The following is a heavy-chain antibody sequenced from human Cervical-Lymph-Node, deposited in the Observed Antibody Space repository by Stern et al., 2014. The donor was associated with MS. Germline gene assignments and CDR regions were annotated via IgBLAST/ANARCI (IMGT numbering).Heavy chain of an antibody. J-gene: IGHJ6*02. Sequence: QPVQSGGAVVTPRRPLRLSCAASGFTFSSYGMHWIRQAPGTGLDWAAAKSYDGSNTYYPDSVKGRFTIFRDNSKNKMYIHMNSLRAEDTAVYYGAKEGRFLEWFPYYYGMDVWGQGTTVTVSS. CDR3: AKEGRFLEWFPYYYGMDV. CDR2: KSYDGSNT. V-gene: IGHV3-30*18. D-gene: IGHD3-3*01. CDR1: GFTFSSYG.